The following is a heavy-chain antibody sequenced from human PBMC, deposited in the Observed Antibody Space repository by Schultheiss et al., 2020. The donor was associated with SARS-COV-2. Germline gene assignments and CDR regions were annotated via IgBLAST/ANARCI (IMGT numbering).Heavy chain of an antibody. Sequence: SETLSLTCAVYGGSFSGYYWGWIRQPPGKGLEWIGEINHSGSTNYNPSLKSRVTISVDTSKNQFSLKLSSVTAADTAVYYCARGLSGKLDYWGQGTLVTVSS. CDR2: INHSGST. D-gene: IGHD1-7*01. V-gene: IGHV4-34*01. CDR1: GGSFSGYY. CDR3: ARGLSGKLDY. J-gene: IGHJ4*02.